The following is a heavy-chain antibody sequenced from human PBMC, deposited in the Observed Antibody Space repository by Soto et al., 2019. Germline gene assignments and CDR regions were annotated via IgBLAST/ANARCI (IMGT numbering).Heavy chain of an antibody. Sequence: SETLSLTCAVYGGSFSGYYWGWIRQPPGKGLEWIGSIYYSGSTYYNPSLKSRVTISVDTSKNQFSLKLSSVTAADTAVYYCAGCSGIYYYYYYMDVWGQGTTVTVSS. D-gene: IGHD3-10*02. V-gene: IGHV4-39*01. CDR3: AGCSGIYYYYYYMDV. J-gene: IGHJ6*03. CDR1: GGSFSGYY. CDR2: IYYSGST.